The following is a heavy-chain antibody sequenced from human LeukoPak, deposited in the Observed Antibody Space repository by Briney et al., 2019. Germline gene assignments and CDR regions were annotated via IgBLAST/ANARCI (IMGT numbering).Heavy chain of an antibody. CDR1: VYTFTSYG. J-gene: IGHJ4*02. V-gene: IGHV1-18*01. D-gene: IGHD5-18*01. CDR2: ISAYNGNT. Sequence: GASVKVSFKASVYTFTSYGISWVRQAPAQGLEWMGWISAYNGNTNYAQKLQGRVTMTTDTSTSTAYMELRSLRSDDTVVYYCARGGYSYGFDYWGQGTLVTVSS. CDR3: ARGGYSYGFDY.